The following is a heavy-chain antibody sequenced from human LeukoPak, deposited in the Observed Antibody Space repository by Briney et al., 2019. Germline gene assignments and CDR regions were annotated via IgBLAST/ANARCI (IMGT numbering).Heavy chain of an antibody. D-gene: IGHD2-21*02. CDR3: ARDPYCGGDCYSGFGAFDI. V-gene: IGHV3-7*03. CDR2: IKQDGSEE. Sequence: GGSLRLSCAASGFTFSNYWMTWVRQAPGKGLEWVANIKQDGSEEVYVDSVKGRFTISRDNSKNSLYLQMNSLRAEDTAVYYCARDPYCGGDCYSGFGAFDIWGQGTMVTVPS. J-gene: IGHJ3*02. CDR1: GFTFSNYW.